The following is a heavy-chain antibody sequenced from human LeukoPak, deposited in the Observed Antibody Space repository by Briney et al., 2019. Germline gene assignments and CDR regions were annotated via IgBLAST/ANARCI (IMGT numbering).Heavy chain of an antibody. CDR2: ISYDGSNK. J-gene: IGHJ4*02. CDR1: GFTFSSYG. D-gene: IGHD6-25*01. Sequence: PGRSLRLSCAASGFTFSSYGMHWVRQAPGKGLEWVAVISYDGSNKYYADSVKGRFTIPRDNSKNTLYLQMNSLRAEDTAVYYCAKDREAATIDYWGQGTLVTVSS. CDR3: AKDREAATIDY. V-gene: IGHV3-30*18.